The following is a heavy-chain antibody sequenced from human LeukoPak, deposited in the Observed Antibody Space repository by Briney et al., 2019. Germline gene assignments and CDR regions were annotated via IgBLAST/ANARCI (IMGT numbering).Heavy chain of an antibody. CDR1: GFTFSSYW. V-gene: IGHV3-7*01. D-gene: IGHD6-13*01. J-gene: IGHJ4*02. Sequence: GQSLKISCQGSGFTFSSYWMSWVRQAPGKGLEWVANIKQDGSEKYYVDSVKGRFTISRDNAKNSMYLQMNSLTAEDTAVYYCARGAAAGTFDYWGQGTLVTVSS. CDR2: IKQDGSEK. CDR3: ARGAAAGTFDY.